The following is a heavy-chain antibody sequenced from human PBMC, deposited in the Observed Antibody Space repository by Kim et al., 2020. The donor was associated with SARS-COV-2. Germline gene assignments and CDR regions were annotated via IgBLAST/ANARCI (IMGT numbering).Heavy chain of an antibody. CDR1: GGTFSSYA. CDR2: IIPIFGTA. CDR3: ARSVPDYGGNSYYYGMDV. J-gene: IGHJ6*02. D-gene: IGHD4-17*01. Sequence: SVKVSCKASGGTFSSYAISWVRQAPGQGLEWMGGIIPIFGTANYAQKFQGRVTITADESTSTAYMELSSLRSEDTAVYYCARSVPDYGGNSYYYGMDVWGQGTTVTVSS. V-gene: IGHV1-69*13.